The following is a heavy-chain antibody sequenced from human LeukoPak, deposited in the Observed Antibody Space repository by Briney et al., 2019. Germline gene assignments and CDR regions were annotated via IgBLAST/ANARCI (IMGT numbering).Heavy chain of an antibody. CDR1: GDSVSSNSAA. D-gene: IGHD6-19*01. Sequence: SQTLSLTFAISGDSVSSNSAAWHWLRQSPSRGLEWLGRTYYRSKLYNDYAVSVKSRITINPDTSKNQFSLQLNSVTPEDTAVYYCARGSAGIAVAIEYWGQGTLVTVSS. CDR3: ARGSAGIAVAIEY. J-gene: IGHJ4*02. CDR2: TYYRSKLYN. V-gene: IGHV6-1*01.